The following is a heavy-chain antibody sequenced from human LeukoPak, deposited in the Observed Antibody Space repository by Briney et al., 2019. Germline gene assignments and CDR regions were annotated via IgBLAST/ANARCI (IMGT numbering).Heavy chain of an antibody. CDR3: ARLPLTGYSRGYYYGMDV. CDR2: IIPIFGTA. CDR1: GYTFTSYG. D-gene: IGHD3-9*01. J-gene: IGHJ6*02. V-gene: IGHV1-69*13. Sequence: GASVKVSCKASGYTFTSYGISWVRQAPGQGLEWMGGIIPIFGTANHAQKFQGRVTITADESTSTAYMGLSSLRSEDTAVYYCARLPLTGYSRGYYYGMDVWGQGTTVTVSS.